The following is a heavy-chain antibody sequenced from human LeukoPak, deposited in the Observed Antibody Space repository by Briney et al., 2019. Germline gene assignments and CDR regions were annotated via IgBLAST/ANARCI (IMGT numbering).Heavy chain of an antibody. CDR2: IIPILGIA. CDR1: GGTFSSYA. Sequence: GASVKVSCKASGGTFSSYAISWVRQAPGQGLEWMGRIIPILGIANYAQKFQGRVTITADKSTSTAYMELSSLRSEDTAVYYCARAYYYDSSGYLVYFDYWGQGTWSPSPQ. V-gene: IGHV1-69*04. D-gene: IGHD3-22*01. CDR3: ARAYYYDSSGYLVYFDY. J-gene: IGHJ4*02.